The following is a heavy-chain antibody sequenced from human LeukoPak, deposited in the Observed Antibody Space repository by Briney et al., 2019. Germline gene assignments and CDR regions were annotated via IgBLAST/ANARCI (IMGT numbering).Heavy chain of an antibody. V-gene: IGHV3-30*02. CDR1: GFTFSGYG. CDR2: IGNDGRNE. D-gene: IGHD3-22*01. Sequence: GGSLRLSCAVSGFTFSGYGMQWVRQAPGKGLEYVAFIGNDGRNEDYADSVKGRFTISRDNSKNTLDLEMNSLRVEDTAVYYCAKDYSDSSGYFRVPHVFDFWGQGTLVTVSS. J-gene: IGHJ4*02. CDR3: AKDYSDSSGYFRVPHVFDF.